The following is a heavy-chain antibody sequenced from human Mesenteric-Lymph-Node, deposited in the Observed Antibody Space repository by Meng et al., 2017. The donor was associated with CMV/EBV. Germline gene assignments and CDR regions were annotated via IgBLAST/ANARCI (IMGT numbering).Heavy chain of an antibody. CDR2: VHHSGTT. CDR1: GDSISNSTYY. Sequence: QVQQQESGPGLVKPSETLSLSCIVSGDSISNSTYYWTWIRQPPGKGLEWIGSVHHSGTTYYNPSLKGRLTISVDTSANLFSLRLTTVTAADTATYYCARRGNYDSDYSEYWGQGTLVTVFS. D-gene: IGHD3-22*01. CDR3: ARRGNYDSDYSEY. V-gene: IGHV4-39*01. J-gene: IGHJ4*02.